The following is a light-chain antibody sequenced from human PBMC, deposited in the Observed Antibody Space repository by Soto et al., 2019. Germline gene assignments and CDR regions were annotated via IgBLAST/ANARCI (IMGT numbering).Light chain of an antibody. Sequence: DFQMTQSPSSLSASLGYRVTITCRASQDINNFLAWFQQKPGKAPKRLIYAASSLQSGVPSRFSGSGSGTEFTLKISSLQPEDFGTYYCLQHNSYPITFGQGTRLEI. CDR1: QDINNF. CDR3: LQHNSYPIT. CDR2: AAS. J-gene: IGKJ5*01. V-gene: IGKV1-17*03.